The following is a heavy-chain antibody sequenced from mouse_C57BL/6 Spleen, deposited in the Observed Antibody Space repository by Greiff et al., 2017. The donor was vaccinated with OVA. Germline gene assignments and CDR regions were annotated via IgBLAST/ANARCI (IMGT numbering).Heavy chain of an antibody. CDR1: GYTFTSYW. CDR3: ARFYYYGMDY. J-gene: IGHJ4*01. V-gene: IGHV1-69*01. CDR2: IDPSDSYT. Sequence: VQLQQPGAELVMPGASVKLSCKASGYTFTSYWMHWVKQRPGQGLEWIGEIDPSDSYTNYNQKFKGKSTLTVDKSSSTAYMQLSSLTSEDSAVYYCARFYYYGMDYWGQGTSVTVSS.